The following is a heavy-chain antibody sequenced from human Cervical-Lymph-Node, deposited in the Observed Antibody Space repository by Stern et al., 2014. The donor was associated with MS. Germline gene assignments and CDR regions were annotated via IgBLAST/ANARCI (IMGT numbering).Heavy chain of an antibody. D-gene: IGHD1-1*01. J-gene: IGHJ4*02. CDR1: GYNFATYW. Sequence: EVQLVESGAEVKKPGESLKISCQGSGYNFATYWIGWVRQMPGRGLEWMGLIYPVDSDPRYSPSFQGQVTISADKSTSTAYLQWSSLKASDTAMYYCTRGYWNDIRKYWGQGTLVTVSS. CDR3: TRGYWNDIRKY. V-gene: IGHV5-51*01. CDR2: IYPVDSDP.